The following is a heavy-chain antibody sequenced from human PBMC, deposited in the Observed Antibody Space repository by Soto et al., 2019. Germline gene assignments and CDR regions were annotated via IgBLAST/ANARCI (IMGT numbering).Heavy chain of an antibody. D-gene: IGHD3-22*01. CDR2: IYYSGNT. CDR3: ARVFRFHDSSGHDAFDI. CDR1: GASMSSYY. J-gene: IGHJ3*02. Sequence: QVQLQESGPGLVKPSETLSLTCAVSGASMSSYYWTWIRQPPGKGLEWIGYIYYSGNTNCNPSLKSRVTISQDTSKNQFSLRLSSVTAADTAVYYCARVFRFHDSSGHDAFDIWGQGAVVTVSS. V-gene: IGHV4-59*01.